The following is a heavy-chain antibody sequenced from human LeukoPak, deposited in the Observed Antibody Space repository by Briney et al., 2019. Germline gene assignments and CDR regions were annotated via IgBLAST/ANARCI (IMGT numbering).Heavy chain of an antibody. D-gene: IGHD2-2*01. CDR3: AGGPIVVVPAYWFDP. Sequence: SETLSLTCTVSGGSISTYYWSWIRQPPGKGLERIGYIYYSGSTNYNPSLKSRVTISVDTSKSQFSLMLSSVTAADTAVYYCAGGPIVVVPAYWFDPWGQGTLVTVSS. CDR2: IYYSGST. CDR1: GGSISTYY. J-gene: IGHJ5*02. V-gene: IGHV4-59*01.